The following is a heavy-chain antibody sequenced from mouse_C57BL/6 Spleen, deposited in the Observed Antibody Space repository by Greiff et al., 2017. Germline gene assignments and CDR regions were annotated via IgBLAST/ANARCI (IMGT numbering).Heavy chain of an antibody. CDR2: IYPGDGDT. D-gene: IGHD2-5*01. V-gene: IGHV1-82*01. Sequence: QVQLQQSGPELVKPGASVKISCKASGYAFSSSWMNWVKQRPGKGLEWIGRIYPGDGDTNYNGKFKGQATLTADKSSSTAYMQLSSLTSEDSAVYFCAREGLYSKSCAYWGQGTLVTVSA. CDR3: AREGLYSKSCAY. CDR1: GYAFSSSW. J-gene: IGHJ3*01.